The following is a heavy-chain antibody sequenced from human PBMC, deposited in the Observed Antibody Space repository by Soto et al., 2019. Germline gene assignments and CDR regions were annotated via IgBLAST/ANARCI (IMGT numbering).Heavy chain of an antibody. CDR2: ISYDGSNK. Sequence: GGSLRLSCAASGFTFSSYAMHWVRQAPGKGLEWVAVISYDGSNKYYADSVKGRFTISRDNSKNTLYLQMNSLRAEDTAVYYCAKLIRYFDWLSDYYYGMDVWGQGTTVTVSS. CDR1: GFTFSSYA. J-gene: IGHJ6*02. V-gene: IGHV3-30-3*02. CDR3: AKLIRYFDWLSDYYYGMDV. D-gene: IGHD3-9*01.